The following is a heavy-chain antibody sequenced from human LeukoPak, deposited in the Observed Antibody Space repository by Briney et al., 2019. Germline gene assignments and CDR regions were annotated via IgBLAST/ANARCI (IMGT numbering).Heavy chain of an antibody. CDR3: ASQSSGYTNYYYYYMDV. V-gene: IGHV4-38-2*02. Sequence: SETLSLTCTVSGYSISSGYYWGWIRQPPGKGLEWIGSIYHSGSTYYNPSLKSRVTISVDTSKNQFSLKLSSVTAADTAVYYCASQSSGYTNYYYYYMDVWGKGTTVTVSS. J-gene: IGHJ6*03. CDR1: GYSISSGYY. D-gene: IGHD3-3*01. CDR2: IYHSGST.